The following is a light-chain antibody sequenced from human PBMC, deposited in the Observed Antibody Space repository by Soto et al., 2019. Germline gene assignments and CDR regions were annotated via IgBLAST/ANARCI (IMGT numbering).Light chain of an antibody. V-gene: IGKV3-20*01. CDR2: GAS. CDR1: QSVSSSY. CDR3: QQYGSSPL. J-gene: IGKJ1*01. Sequence: EIVLTQSPGTLSLSPGERATLSCRPSQSVSSSYLAWYQQKPGQAPRLLIYGASSRATGIPDRFSGSGSGTDFTLTISRLEPEDFAVYYCQQYGSSPLFGQGTKWIS.